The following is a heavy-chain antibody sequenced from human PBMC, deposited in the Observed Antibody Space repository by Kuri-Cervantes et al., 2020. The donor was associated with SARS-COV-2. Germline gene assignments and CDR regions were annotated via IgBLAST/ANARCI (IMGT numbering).Heavy chain of an antibody. V-gene: IGHV1-2*02. D-gene: IGHD1-1*01. J-gene: IGHJ5*02. CDR1: GYTFTGYY. CDR3: AILYWNDGNWFDP. CDR2: INPNRGGT. Sequence: ASVKVSCKASGYTFTGYYMHWVRQAPGQGLEWMGWINPNRGGTNYAQKFQGRVTMTRDTSISTAYMELSRLRSDDTAVYYCAILYWNDGNWFDPWGQGTLVTAPQ.